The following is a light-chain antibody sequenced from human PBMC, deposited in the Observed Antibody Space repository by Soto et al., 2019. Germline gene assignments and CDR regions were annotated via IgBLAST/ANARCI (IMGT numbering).Light chain of an antibody. CDR3: SSYTSASTLLYL. Sequence: QSALTQPASVSVAPGQSITISCTGTSSDVGGYNYVSWYQKHPGIAPKLLIYGVTNRPSGVSTRFSGSKSGNTASLTISGLQAEDEADYHCSSYTSASTLLYLFGTGTKLTVL. V-gene: IGLV2-14*01. J-gene: IGLJ1*01. CDR2: GVT. CDR1: SSDVGGYNY.